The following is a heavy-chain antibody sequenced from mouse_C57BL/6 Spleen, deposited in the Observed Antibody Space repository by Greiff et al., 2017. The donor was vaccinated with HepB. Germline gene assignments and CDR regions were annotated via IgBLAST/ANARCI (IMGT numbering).Heavy chain of an antibody. CDR3: ARGNYGSSSYYFDY. CDR1: GYTFTSYW. V-gene: IGHV1-50*01. D-gene: IGHD1-1*01. CDR2: IVPSDSYT. Sequence: QVQLQQPGAELVKPGASVKLSCKASGYTFTSYWMQWVKQRPGQGLEWIGEIVPSDSYTNYNQKFKGKATLTVDTSSSTAYMQLSSLTSEDSAVYDCARGNYGSSSYYFDYWGQGTTLTVSS. J-gene: IGHJ2*01.